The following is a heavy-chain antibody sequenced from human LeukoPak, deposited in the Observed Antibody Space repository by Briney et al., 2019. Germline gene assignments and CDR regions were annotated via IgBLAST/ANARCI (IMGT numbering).Heavy chain of an antibody. D-gene: IGHD3-9*01. CDR2: IYYSGST. Sequence: SQTLSLTCTVSGGSISRGDYYWSWIRQPPGKGLEWIGYIYYSGSTYYNPSLKSRVTISVDTSKNQFSLKLSSVTAADTAVYYCARGPLTGILDYWGQGTLVTVSS. CDR3: ARGPLTGILDY. J-gene: IGHJ4*02. CDR1: GGSISRGDYY. V-gene: IGHV4-30-4*01.